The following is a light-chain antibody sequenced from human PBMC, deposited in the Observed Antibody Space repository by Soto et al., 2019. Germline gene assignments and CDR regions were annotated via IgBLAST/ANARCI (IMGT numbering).Light chain of an antibody. J-gene: IGLJ2*01. Sequence: QSALTQPASVSGSPGQSITISCTGTRSDVGGYNYVSWNQQHPGKAPKLMIYDVSNRPSGVSNRFSGSKSGNTASLTISGLQAEDEADYYCSSYTTSSTVVFGGGTKVTVL. CDR1: RSDVGGYNY. CDR3: SSYTTSSTVV. CDR2: DVS. V-gene: IGLV2-14*01.